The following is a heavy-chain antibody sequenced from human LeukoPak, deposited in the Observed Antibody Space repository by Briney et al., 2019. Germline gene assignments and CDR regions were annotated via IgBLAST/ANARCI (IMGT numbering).Heavy chain of an antibody. CDR1: VGTFSSYA. CDR3: AREGFSSGSVDYYYYMDV. Sequence: SVKVSCKPSVGTFSSYAISWVRQAPGQGLEWMGGIIPIFGTANYAQKFQGRVTITTDESTSTAYMELSSLRSEDTAVYYCAREGFSSGSVDYYYYMDVWGKGTTVTVSS. V-gene: IGHV1-69*05. CDR2: IIPIFGTA. D-gene: IGHD3-22*01. J-gene: IGHJ6*03.